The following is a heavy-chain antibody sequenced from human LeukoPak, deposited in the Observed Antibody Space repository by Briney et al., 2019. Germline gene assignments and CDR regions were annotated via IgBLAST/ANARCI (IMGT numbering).Heavy chain of an antibody. CDR3: ARDTWGFGNFDY. CDR2: IYYSGST. D-gene: IGHD3-16*01. Sequence: SETLFLTCTVSGGSISSYYWSWIRQPPGKGLEWIGYIYYSGSTNYNPSLKSRVTISVDTSKNQFSLKLSSVTAADTAVYYCARDTWGFGNFDYWGQGTLVTVSS. V-gene: IGHV4-59*01. CDR1: GGSISSYY. J-gene: IGHJ4*02.